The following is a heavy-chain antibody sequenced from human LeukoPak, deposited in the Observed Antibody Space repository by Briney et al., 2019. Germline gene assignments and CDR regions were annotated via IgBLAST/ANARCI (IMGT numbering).Heavy chain of an antibody. Sequence: GGSLRLSCAASGFTFSSYEMNWVRQPEGKGLEWVSYISSSGSTIYYADSVKGRFTISRDNAKNSLYLQMNSRRAEDTAVYYCAELGITMIGGGWGKGTTVTNSS. CDR2: ISSSGSTI. V-gene: IGHV3-48*03. CDR1: GFTFSSYE. CDR3: AELGITMIGGG. J-gene: IGHJ6*04. D-gene: IGHD3-10*02.